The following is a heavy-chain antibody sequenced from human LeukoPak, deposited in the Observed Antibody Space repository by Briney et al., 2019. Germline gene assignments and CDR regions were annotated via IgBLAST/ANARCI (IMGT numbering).Heavy chain of an antibody. J-gene: IGHJ4*02. D-gene: IGHD2-2*01. V-gene: IGHV1-2*02. CDR3: ARGYCSSASCYDYFDY. CDR2: INPNSGGT. CDR1: GYTFTGYY. Sequence: GAPVKVSCKASGYTFTGYYMHWVRQAPGQGLEWMGWINPNSGGTNYAQKFQGRVTMTRDTSISTAYMDLSRLRSDDTAVYYCARGYCSSASCYDYFDYWGQGTLVTVSS.